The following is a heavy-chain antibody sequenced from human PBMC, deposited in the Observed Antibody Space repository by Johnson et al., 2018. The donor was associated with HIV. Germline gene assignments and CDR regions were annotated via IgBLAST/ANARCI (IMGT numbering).Heavy chain of an antibody. D-gene: IGHD6-13*01. V-gene: IGHV3-30*02. Sequence: VQLVESGGGVVQPGGSLRLSCAASGFTFSSYGMHWVRQAPVKGLEWVAFIRYDGSNKSFPDSVKGRFTISRDISKNTLYLQMSSLRVEDTAVYYCAKDSLRGSSWYGDGFDIWGQGTMVTVSS. CDR2: IRYDGSNK. CDR1: GFTFSSYG. CDR3: AKDSLRGSSWYGDGFDI. J-gene: IGHJ3*02.